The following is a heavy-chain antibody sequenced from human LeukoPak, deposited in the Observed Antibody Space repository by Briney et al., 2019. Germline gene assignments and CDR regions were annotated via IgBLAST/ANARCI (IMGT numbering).Heavy chain of an antibody. D-gene: IGHD6-6*01. J-gene: IGHJ6*03. V-gene: IGHV1-18*01. Sequence: ASVKVSCKASGYTFTSYGISWVRQAPGQGLEWMGWISAYNGNTNYAQKLQGRVTMTTDTPTSTAYMELRSLRSDDTAVYYCARGGYIAARPIYYYYMDVWGKGTTVTVSS. CDR3: ARGGYIAARPIYYYYMDV. CDR2: ISAYNGNT. CDR1: GYTFTSYG.